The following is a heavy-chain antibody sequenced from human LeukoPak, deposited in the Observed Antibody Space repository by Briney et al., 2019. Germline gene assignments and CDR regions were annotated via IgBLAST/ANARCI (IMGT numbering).Heavy chain of an antibody. CDR2: ISGNGGST. CDR3: ARGSPVTTADY. D-gene: IGHD4-17*01. CDR1: GFTFSSYA. J-gene: IGHJ4*02. Sequence: GGSLRLSCAASGFTFSSYAMHWVRQAPGKGLEYVSAISGNGGSTYYANSVKGRFTISRDNSKNTLYLQMGSLRAEDMAVYYCARGSPVTTADYWGQGTLVTVSS. V-gene: IGHV3-64*01.